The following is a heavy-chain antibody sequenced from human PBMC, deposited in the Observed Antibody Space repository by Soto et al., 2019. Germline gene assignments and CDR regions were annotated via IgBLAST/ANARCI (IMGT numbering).Heavy chain of an antibody. CDR3: ARDEMVVATGSRTWHCYYGMDV. V-gene: IGHV1-69*12. CDR1: GGTFSTYA. Sequence: QVQLVQSGAEVKKPGSSVKVSCKSSGGTFSTYAISWVRQAPGQGLEWMGGIIPIFGTANYAQKFQGRVTITASESTPPAYMGLISLRSEDRAGYYCARDEMVVATGSRTWHCYYGMDVWGQGTTVTVSS. CDR2: IIPIFGTA. J-gene: IGHJ6*02. D-gene: IGHD2-15*01.